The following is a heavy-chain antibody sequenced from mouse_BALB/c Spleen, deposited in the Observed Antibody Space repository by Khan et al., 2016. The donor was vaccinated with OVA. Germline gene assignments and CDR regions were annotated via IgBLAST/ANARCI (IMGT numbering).Heavy chain of an antibody. Sequence: QVQLKESGADLAKPGASVKMSCKASGYSFVNYWIHWVKQRPRQGLEWIGYINPSTGYAEYNHKFKEKATLTADKSSSTAYMQLSSLTSEDSAVXHCTRLGKSYGSTVVYWGQGTTLTVAS. CDR1: GYSFVNYW. CDR2: INPSTGYA. V-gene: IGHV1-7*01. CDR3: TRLGKSYGSTVVY. J-gene: IGHJ2*01. D-gene: IGHD1-1*01.